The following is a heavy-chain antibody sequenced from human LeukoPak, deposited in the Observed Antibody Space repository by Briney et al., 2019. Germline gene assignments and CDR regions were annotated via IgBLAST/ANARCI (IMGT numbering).Heavy chain of an antibody. Sequence: SETLSLTCTVSGCSISSYYWSWIRQPAGKGLEWIGRIYTSGSTNYNPSLQSRVTMSVDTSKNQLSLKLSSVTAADTAVYYCARSIAARLFGYWGEGTLGTVSS. CDR2: IYTSGST. V-gene: IGHV4-4*07. CDR3: ARSIAARLFGY. CDR1: GCSISSYY. D-gene: IGHD6-6*01. J-gene: IGHJ4*02.